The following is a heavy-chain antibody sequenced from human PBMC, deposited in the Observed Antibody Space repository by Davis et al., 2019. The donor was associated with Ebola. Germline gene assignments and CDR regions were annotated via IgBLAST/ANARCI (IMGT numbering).Heavy chain of an antibody. Sequence: GGSLRLSCKGSGYSFTSYWIGWVRQMPGKGLEWMGIIYPGDSDTRYSTSFQGQVTISADKSISTAYLQWSSLKASDTAMYYCARFHSNYYYYYGMDVWGQGTTVTVSS. CDR2: IYPGDSDT. V-gene: IGHV5-51*01. CDR3: ARFHSNYYYYYGMDV. J-gene: IGHJ6*02. CDR1: GYSFTSYW. D-gene: IGHD4-11*01.